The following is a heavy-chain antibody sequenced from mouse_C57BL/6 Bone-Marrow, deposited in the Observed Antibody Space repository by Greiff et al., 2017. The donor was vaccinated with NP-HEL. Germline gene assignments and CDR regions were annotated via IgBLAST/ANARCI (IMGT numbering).Heavy chain of an antibody. CDR2: IYPSDSET. D-gene: IGHD1-1*01. V-gene: IGHV1-61*01. J-gene: IGHJ2*01. CDR1: GYTFTSYW. Sequence: QVQLQQPGAELVRPGSSVKLSCKASGYTFTSYWMDWVKQRPGQGLEWIGNIYPSDSETHYNQKFKDKATLTVDKSSSTAYMQLSSLTSEASAVYCCTKDYLRDYWGRGTTLTVSS. CDR3: TKDYLRDY.